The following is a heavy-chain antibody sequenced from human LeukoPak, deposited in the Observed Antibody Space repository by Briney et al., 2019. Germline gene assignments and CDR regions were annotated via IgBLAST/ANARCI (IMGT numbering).Heavy chain of an antibody. CDR2: ISINRSYM. Sequence: GGSQRLSCAASGFTFSSYSMNWVRQAPGKGLEWVSSISINRSYMYYADSVKGRFTISRDNAKNSLSLQMNSLRAEDTAVYYCARAYDSSSSFDYWGQGTLVTVSS. CDR3: ARAYDSSSSFDY. V-gene: IGHV3-21*01. J-gene: IGHJ4*02. CDR1: GFTFSSYS. D-gene: IGHD3-22*01.